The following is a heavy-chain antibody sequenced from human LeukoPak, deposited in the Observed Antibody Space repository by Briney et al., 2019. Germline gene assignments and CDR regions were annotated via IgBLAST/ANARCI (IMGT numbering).Heavy chain of an antibody. J-gene: IGHJ6*02. CDR3: PKNSGSYSSSWWSYYGMDV. D-gene: IGHD6-13*01. Sequence: GGSLRLSCAASGFTFDDYAMHWVRQAPGKGLEWVSGISWNSGSIGYADSVKGRFTISRDNAKNSLYLQMTSLRAEDTALYYCPKNSGSYSSSWWSYYGMDVWGQGTTVTVS. CDR2: ISWNSGSI. CDR1: GFTFDDYA. V-gene: IGHV3-9*01.